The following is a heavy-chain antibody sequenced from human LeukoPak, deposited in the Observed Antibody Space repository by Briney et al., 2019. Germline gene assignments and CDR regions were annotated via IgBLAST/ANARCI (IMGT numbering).Heavy chain of an antibody. V-gene: IGHV3-7*01. J-gene: IGHJ4*02. Sequence: PGGSLRLSCAASGFTLSSYWMSWVRQAPGKGLEWVANIKQDGSEKYYVDSVKGRFTISRDNAKNSLYLQMNSLRAEDTAVYYCARAIRSDYWGQGTLVTVSS. D-gene: IGHD2-2*02. CDR1: GFTLSSYW. CDR3: ARAIRSDY. CDR2: IKQDGSEK.